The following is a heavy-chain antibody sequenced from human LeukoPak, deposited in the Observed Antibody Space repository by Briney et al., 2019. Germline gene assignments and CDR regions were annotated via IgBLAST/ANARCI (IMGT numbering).Heavy chain of an antibody. CDR2: IILILGIA. V-gene: IGHV1-69*04. CDR3: ARVKSFYDSSGYWFDY. CDR1: GGTFSSYA. Sequence: ASVKVSCKASGGTFSSYAISWVRQAPGQGLEWMGRIILILGIASYAQKFQGRVTITADKSTSTAYMELSSLRSEDTAVYYCARVKSFYDSSGYWFDYWGQGTLVTVSS. J-gene: IGHJ4*02. D-gene: IGHD3-22*01.